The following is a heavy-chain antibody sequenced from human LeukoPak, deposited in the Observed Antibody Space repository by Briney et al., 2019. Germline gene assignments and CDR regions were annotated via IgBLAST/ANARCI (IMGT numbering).Heavy chain of an antibody. D-gene: IGHD4-17*01. Sequence: GSLRLSCAASGFTFSSYGMHWVRQAPGKGLEWVAVISYDGSNKYYADSVKGRFTISRDNSKNTLYLQMNSLRAEDTAVYYCAKVLPPLRLYGMDVWGQGTTVTVSS. J-gene: IGHJ6*02. CDR3: AKVLPPLRLYGMDV. V-gene: IGHV3-30*18. CDR1: GFTFSSYG. CDR2: ISYDGSNK.